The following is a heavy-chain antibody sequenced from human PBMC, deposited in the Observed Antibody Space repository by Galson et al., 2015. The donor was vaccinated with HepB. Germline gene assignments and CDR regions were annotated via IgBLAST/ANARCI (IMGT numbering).Heavy chain of an antibody. D-gene: IGHD2-15*01. Sequence: SLRLSCAASGFTFSSYSMNWVRQAPGKGLEWVSSISSSSSYIYYADSVKGRFTISRDNARNSLYLQMNSLRAEDTAVYYCARGVVAARYYYYYGMDVWGQGTTVTVSS. CDR1: GFTFSSYS. CDR2: ISSSSSYI. J-gene: IGHJ6*02. CDR3: ARGVVAARYYYYYGMDV. V-gene: IGHV3-21*01.